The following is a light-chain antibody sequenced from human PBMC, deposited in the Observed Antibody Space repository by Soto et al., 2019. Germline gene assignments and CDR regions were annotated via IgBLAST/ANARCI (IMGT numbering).Light chain of an antibody. CDR1: QSVSSY. CDR2: EAS. Sequence: ESVLTQSQATLSLSPGERATLSCRASQSVSSYLAWYQQKPGQAPRLLISEASNRATGIPARFSGSGSGTDFTLTISSLEPEDFAVYYCQQSHNWPRTFGQGSNADIK. J-gene: IGKJ1*01. V-gene: IGKV3-11*01. CDR3: QQSHNWPRT.